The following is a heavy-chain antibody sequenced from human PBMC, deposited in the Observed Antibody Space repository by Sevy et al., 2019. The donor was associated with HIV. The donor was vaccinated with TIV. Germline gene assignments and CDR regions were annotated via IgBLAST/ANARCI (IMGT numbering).Heavy chain of an antibody. D-gene: IGHD6-13*01. V-gene: IGHV3-72*01. CDR2: CRKKANSYRT. CDR3: VRLSYTSSWNFDY. Sequence: GSLRPSCAASGFTFSDHYMDLVRQAPGEGLELVCRCRKKANSYRTEYAPSVKGRFTISRDDSKNSMYLHMNSLKTEDTAVYYCVRLSYTSSWNFDYWGQGTLVTVSS. J-gene: IGHJ4*02. CDR1: GFTFSDHY.